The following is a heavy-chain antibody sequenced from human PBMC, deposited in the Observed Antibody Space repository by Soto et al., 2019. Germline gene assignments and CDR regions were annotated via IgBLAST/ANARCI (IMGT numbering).Heavy chain of an antibody. V-gene: IGHV4-61*01. J-gene: IGHJ5*02. CDR3: AREGGVLRMSNWLDP. CDR1: GDSVSSDSFY. CDR2: ISHTGTT. D-gene: IGHD3-3*01. Sequence: PSETLSLTCTVSGDSVSSDSFYWSWIRQPPGKALEWIGYISHTGTTSYNPSLQSRVTMSIHTSKNQFSLNLSSVTAADTAIYYCAREGGVLRMSNWLDPWGQGTLVTVSS.